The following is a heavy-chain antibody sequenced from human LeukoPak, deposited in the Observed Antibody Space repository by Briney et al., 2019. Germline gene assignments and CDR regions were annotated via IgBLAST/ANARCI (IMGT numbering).Heavy chain of an antibody. V-gene: IGHV3-30*04. CDR3: ARDRRLDYYYYMDV. J-gene: IGHJ6*03. Sequence: GRSLRLSCAASGFTFNIYAMHWVRQAPGKGLEWVAVISYDGSNKFYADSVKGRFTISRDNSKNTLYLQMNSLRPEDTAVYHCARDRRLDYYYYMDVWGKGTTVTVSS. CDR2: ISYDGSNK. CDR1: GFTFNIYA.